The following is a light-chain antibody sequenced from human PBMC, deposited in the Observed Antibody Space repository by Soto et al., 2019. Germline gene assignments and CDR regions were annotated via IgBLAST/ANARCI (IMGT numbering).Light chain of an antibody. CDR1: GSDIGYFNY. CDR2: EVD. J-gene: IGLJ1*01. Sequence: QSVLTQPPSASGTPGQRVTISCTGTGSDIGYFNYVSWYQQQPGKAPKLMIYEVDNRPSGVSIRFSGSKSGSTASLTISGLQAEDEADYYCKSYAVGSTYVFGTGTKVTVL. CDR3: KSYAVGSTYV. V-gene: IGLV2-14*01.